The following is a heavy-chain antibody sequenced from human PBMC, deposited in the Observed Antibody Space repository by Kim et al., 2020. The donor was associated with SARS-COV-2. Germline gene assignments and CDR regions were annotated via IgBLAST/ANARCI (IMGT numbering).Heavy chain of an antibody. Sequence: ASVKVSCKASGYTFTGYYMHWVRQAPGQGLEWMGWINPNSGGTNYAQKFQGRVTMTRDTSISTAYMELSRLRSDDTAVYYCARDEGWWDQLLYPNWFDPWGQGTLVTVSS. CDR2: INPNSGGT. J-gene: IGHJ5*02. V-gene: IGHV1-2*02. D-gene: IGHD2-2*02. CDR1: GYTFTGYY. CDR3: ARDEGWWDQLLYPNWFDP.